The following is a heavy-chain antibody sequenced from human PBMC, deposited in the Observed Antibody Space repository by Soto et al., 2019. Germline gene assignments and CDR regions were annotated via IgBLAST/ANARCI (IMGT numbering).Heavy chain of an antibody. Sequence: GESLKISCKGSGYSFTSYWIGWVRQMPGKGLEWMGIIYPGDSDTRYSPSFQGQVTISADKSISTAYLQLSSLKASDTAMYYCARTSAAGKYYYGMDVWGQGTTVTSP. CDR2: IYPGDSDT. CDR3: ARTSAAGKYYYGMDV. D-gene: IGHD6-13*01. J-gene: IGHJ6*02. V-gene: IGHV5-51*01. CDR1: GYSFTSYW.